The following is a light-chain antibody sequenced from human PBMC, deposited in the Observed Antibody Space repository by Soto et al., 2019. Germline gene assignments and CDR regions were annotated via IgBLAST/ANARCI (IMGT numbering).Light chain of an antibody. CDR2: KAS. V-gene: IGKV1-5*03. CDR3: QQYKSSPWT. J-gene: IGKJ1*01. CDR1: QSISSW. Sequence: DIQMTQSPSTLSASVGDRVTITCRASQSISSWLAWYQQKPGKAPKLLIYKASSLESGVPSRFSGSGSGTEFTLTISSLQPDDFATYYCQQYKSSPWTFGQGTKVELK.